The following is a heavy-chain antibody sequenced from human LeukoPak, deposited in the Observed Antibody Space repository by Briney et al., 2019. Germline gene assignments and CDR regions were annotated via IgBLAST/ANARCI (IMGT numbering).Heavy chain of an antibody. J-gene: IGHJ4*02. CDR1: GVSFSGYY. D-gene: IGHD3-3*01. V-gene: IGHV4-34*01. CDR3: ARGGGYYDFWSGVAPFDY. CDR2: INHSGST. Sequence: SETLSLTCAVYGVSFSGYYWSWIRQPPGKGLEWIGEINHSGSTNYNPSLKSRVTISVDTSKNQFSLKLSSVTAADTAVYYCARGGGYYDFWSGVAPFDYWGQGTLVTVSS.